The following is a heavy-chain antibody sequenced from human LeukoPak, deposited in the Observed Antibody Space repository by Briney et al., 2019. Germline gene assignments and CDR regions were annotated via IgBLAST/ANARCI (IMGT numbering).Heavy chain of an antibody. J-gene: IGHJ4*02. V-gene: IGHV1-8*01. Sequence: ASVKVSCKASGYTFTSYDNNWVRQANGQGLEWMGWMNPNSGNTGYAQKFQGRVTMTRNTSISTAYMELSSLRSEDTAVYYCAGGLYYYDSSFSYYWGQGTLVTVSS. CDR2: MNPNSGNT. D-gene: IGHD3-22*01. CDR3: AGGLYYYDSSFSYY. CDR1: GYTFTSYD.